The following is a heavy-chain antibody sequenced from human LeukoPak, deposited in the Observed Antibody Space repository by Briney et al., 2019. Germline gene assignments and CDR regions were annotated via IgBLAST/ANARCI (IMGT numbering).Heavy chain of an antibody. CDR3: ARRRAGRDWFDP. D-gene: IGHD6-19*01. V-gene: IGHV4-39*01. Sequence: SETLSLTCAVPGGSISSSNYYWGWIRQPPGQGLEWIGSIYYSGNTYYNPSLKSRVTISVDTSKNQFSLKLSSVTATDTAVYYCARRRAGRDWFDPWGQGTLVTVSS. CDR1: GGSISSSNYY. J-gene: IGHJ5*02. CDR2: IYYSGNT.